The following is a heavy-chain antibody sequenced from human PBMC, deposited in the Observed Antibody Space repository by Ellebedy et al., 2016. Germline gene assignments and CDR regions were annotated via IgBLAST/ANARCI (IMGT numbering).Heavy chain of an antibody. CDR2: IYTSGST. J-gene: IGHJ4*02. CDR1: GGSISSYY. CDR3: ARAGVYGPRVREGIVY. Sequence: GSLRLXXAVYGGSISSYYWSWIRQPAGKGLEWIGRIYTSGSTNYNPSLKSRVTMSVDTSKNQFSLKLSSVTAADTAVYYCARAGVYGPRVREGIVYWGQGTLVTVSS. V-gene: IGHV4-59*10. D-gene: IGHD2/OR15-2a*01.